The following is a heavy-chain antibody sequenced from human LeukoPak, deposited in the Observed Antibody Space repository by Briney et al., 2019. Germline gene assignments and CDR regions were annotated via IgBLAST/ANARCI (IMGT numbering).Heavy chain of an antibody. CDR3: AKVHQDYDFWNYFDY. V-gene: IGHV3-30*02. D-gene: IGHD3-3*01. J-gene: IGHJ4*02. CDR1: GFTFSSYG. CDR2: IRYDGSNK. Sequence: GGPLRLSCAVSGFTFSSYGMHWVRQAPGKGLEWVAFIRYDGSNKYYADSVKGRFTISRDNSKNTMYLQMNSLRAEDTAVYYCAKVHQDYDFWNYFDYWGQGTLVTVSS.